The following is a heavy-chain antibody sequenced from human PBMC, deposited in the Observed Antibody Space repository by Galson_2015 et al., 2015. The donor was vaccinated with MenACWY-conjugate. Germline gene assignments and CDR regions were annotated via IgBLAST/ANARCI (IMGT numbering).Heavy chain of an antibody. CDR1: GDSVSSNSAA. J-gene: IGHJ4*02. CDR3: ARESGRVFQY. CDR2: TYYRSKWYS. Sequence: CAISGDSVSSNSAAWNWIRQPPSRGLEWLGRTYYRSKWYSDYAVSVKSRIAINVDTSKSQFSLHLNSVTPEDTAVYYCARESGRVFQYWGQGTLVAVSS. V-gene: IGHV6-1*01.